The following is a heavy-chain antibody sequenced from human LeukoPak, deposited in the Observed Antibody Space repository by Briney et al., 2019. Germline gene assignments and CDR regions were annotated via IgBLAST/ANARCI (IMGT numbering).Heavy chain of an antibody. CDR3: ARGAGYNYPYYFDY. Sequence: GGSLRLSCAASGFIFSSYWMHWVRQAPGKGLVWVSRINSDGSSTSYADSVKGRFTISRDNSKNTLYLQMNSLRAEDTAVYYCARGAGYNYPYYFDYWGQGTLVTVSS. D-gene: IGHD5-24*01. CDR2: INSDGSST. CDR1: GFIFSSYW. V-gene: IGHV3-74*01. J-gene: IGHJ4*02.